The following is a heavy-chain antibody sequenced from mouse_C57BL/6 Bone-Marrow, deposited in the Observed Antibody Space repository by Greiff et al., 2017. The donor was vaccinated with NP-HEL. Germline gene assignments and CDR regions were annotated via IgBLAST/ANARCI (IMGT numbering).Heavy chain of an antibody. V-gene: IGHV1-81*01. Sequence: VKLVESGAELARPGASVKLSCKASGYTFTSYGISWVKQRTGQGLEWIGEIYPRSGNTYYNEKFKGKATLTADKSSSTAYMELRSLTSEDSAVYFCARRRYSTLAWFAYWGQGTLVTVSA. J-gene: IGHJ3*01. CDR2: IYPRSGNT. D-gene: IGHD2-5*01. CDR1: GYTFTSYG. CDR3: ARRRYSTLAWFAY.